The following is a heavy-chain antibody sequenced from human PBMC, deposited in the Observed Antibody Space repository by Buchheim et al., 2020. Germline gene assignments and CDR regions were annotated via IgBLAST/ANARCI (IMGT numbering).Heavy chain of an antibody. CDR3: VGDYDSSGYYYNY. V-gene: IGHV3-30-3*01. J-gene: IGHJ4*02. D-gene: IGHD3-22*01. Sequence: QVQLVESGGGVVQPGRSLRLSCAASGFTFSSYAMHWVRQAPGKGLEWVAVISYDGSNKYYADSVKGRFTISRDNSKNKLYLQMNSLRAEDTAVYYCVGDYDSSGYYYNYWGQGTL. CDR2: ISYDGSNK. CDR1: GFTFSSYA.